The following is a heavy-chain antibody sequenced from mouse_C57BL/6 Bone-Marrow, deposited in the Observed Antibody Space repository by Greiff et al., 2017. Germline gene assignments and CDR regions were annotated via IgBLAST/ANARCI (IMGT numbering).Heavy chain of an antibody. CDR1: GFNIKNTY. CDR2: IDPANGTT. J-gene: IGHJ3*01. Sequence: EVQLKQSVAELVRPGASVKLSCTASGFNIKNTYMHWVKQRPEQGLEWIGRIDPANGTTKYAPKFQGKATITAYTSFNTAYLQLSSLTSEDTAIYYCARGYGSRAWFAYWGQGTLVTVSA. V-gene: IGHV14-3*01. CDR3: ARGYGSRAWFAY. D-gene: IGHD1-1*01.